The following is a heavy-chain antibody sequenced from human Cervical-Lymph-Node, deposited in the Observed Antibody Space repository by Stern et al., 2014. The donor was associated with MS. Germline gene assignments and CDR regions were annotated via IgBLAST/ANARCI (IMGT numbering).Heavy chain of an antibody. J-gene: IGHJ6*02. Sequence: QVPLQESGPGLVKPSETLSLTCTVSGDSISPYYWSWIRQPPGKGLEWIAYIYYSGSTNFNPALKSRVIISVDISKNRVSLKLTSVTAADTAVYYCARGFGSYGMDVWGQGTTVTVSS. CDR2: IYYSGST. V-gene: IGHV4-59*01. CDR1: GDSISPYY. D-gene: IGHD3-10*01. CDR3: ARGFGSYGMDV.